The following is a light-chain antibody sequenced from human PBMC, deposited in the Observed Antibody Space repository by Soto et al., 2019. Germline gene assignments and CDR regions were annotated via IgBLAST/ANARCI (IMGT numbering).Light chain of an antibody. V-gene: IGLV1-47*02. J-gene: IGLJ1*01. CDR2: SNN. Sequence: QSVLTQPPSASGTPGQRVTISCSGSSSNIGSNYVYWYQQLPGTAPKLLIYSNNQRPSGVPDRFSGSKSGTSASLAISGLRSEDEADYYCAAWDDSLSGLYVFGTGNKVTVL. CDR3: AAWDDSLSGLYV. CDR1: SSNIGSNY.